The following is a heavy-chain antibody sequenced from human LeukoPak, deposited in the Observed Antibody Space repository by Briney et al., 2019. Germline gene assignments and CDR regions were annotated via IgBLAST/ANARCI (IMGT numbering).Heavy chain of an antibody. D-gene: IGHD3-22*01. V-gene: IGHV1-18*04. J-gene: IGHJ2*01. CDR2: ISAYNGNT. CDR3: ARGGGDSSGYYWYFDL. CDR1: VYTFTSYY. Sequence: ASVKVSCKASVYTFTSYYMHWVRQAPGQGLEWMGWISAYNGNTNYAQKLQGRVTMTTDTSTSTAYMELRSLRSDDTAVYYCARGGGDSSGYYWYFDLWGRGTLVTVSS.